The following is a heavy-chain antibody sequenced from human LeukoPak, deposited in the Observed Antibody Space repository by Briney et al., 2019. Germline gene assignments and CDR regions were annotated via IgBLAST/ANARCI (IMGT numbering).Heavy chain of an antibody. V-gene: IGHV3-20*04. D-gene: IGHD3-22*01. J-gene: IGHJ4*02. CDR3: ARENGRNSGFYEQ. CDR1: GFTFANYG. Sequence: GGSLRLSCAASGFTFANYGMSWVRQAPGKGLEWVSGISPNGAGIGYADSVSGRFTISRDNAKNSLYLQMNSLTAEDTALYYRARENGRNSGFYEQWGQGTLVSVSS. CDR2: ISPNGAGI.